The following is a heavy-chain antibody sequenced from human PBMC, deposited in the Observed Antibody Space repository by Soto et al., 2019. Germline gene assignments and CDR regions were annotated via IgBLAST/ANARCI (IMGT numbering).Heavy chain of an antibody. CDR1: GGSISSSSYY. D-gene: IGHD3-10*01. V-gene: IGHV4-39*01. CDR2: IYYSGST. Sequence: PSETLSLTCTVSGGSISSSSYYWGWIRQPPGKGLEWIGSIYYSGSTYYNPSLKSRVTISVDTSKNQFSLKLSSVTAADTAVYYCARHVGTWFYGFGEFDYWGQGTLVTVSS. CDR3: ARHVGTWFYGFGEFDY. J-gene: IGHJ4*02.